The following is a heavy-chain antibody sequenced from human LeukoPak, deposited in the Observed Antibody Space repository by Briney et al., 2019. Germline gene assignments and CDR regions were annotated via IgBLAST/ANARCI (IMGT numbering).Heavy chain of an antibody. J-gene: IGHJ4*02. CDR3: ARDSVDRTGGELDY. CDR1: EFTFSNYA. V-gene: IGHV3-30*04. D-gene: IGHD1-14*01. Sequence: GGSLRLSCAASEFTFSNYAMHWVRQAPGKGLEWVAVISNDGSVKYYADSVKGRFTISRDNSKNMLYLQMNSLRAEDTAVYYCARDSVDRTGGELDYWGQGTLVTVSS. CDR2: ISNDGSVK.